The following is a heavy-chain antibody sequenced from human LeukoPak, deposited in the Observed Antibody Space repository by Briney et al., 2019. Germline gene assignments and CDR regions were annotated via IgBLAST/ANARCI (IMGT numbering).Heavy chain of an antibody. CDR1: GGSISSYY. D-gene: IGHD3-3*01. J-gene: IGHJ3*02. V-gene: IGHV4-59*01. Sequence: SETLSLTCTDSGGSISSYYWSWIRQPPGKGLEWIGYIYYSGSTNYNPSLKSRVTISVDTSKNQFSLKLSSVTAADTAVYYCAREGDFMTKDDAFDIWGQGTMVTVSS. CDR2: IYYSGST. CDR3: AREGDFMTKDDAFDI.